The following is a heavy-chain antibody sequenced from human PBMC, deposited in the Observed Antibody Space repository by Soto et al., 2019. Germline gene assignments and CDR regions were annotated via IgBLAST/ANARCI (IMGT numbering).Heavy chain of an antibody. CDR2: ISAYNGNT. D-gene: IGHD3-22*01. CDR1: GYTFTSYG. CDR3: ARNTYYDRSLDY. Sequence: VASVKVSCKASGYTFTSYGISWVRQAPGQGLEWMGWISAYNGNTNYAQRLQGRVTMTTDTSTSTAYMELRSLRSDDTAVYYCARNTYYDRSLDYWGQGTLVTVSS. J-gene: IGHJ4*02. V-gene: IGHV1-18*01.